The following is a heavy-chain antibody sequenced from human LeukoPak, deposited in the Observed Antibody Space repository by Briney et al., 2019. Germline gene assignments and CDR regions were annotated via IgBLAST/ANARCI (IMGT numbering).Heavy chain of an antibody. CDR1: GYTFSGYF. CDR2: INPNSGGT. V-gene: IGHV1-2*02. D-gene: IGHD1-26*01. CDR3: ARSPQYSGSFH. Sequence: ASVKVSCKASGYTFSGYFMHWVRQAPGQGLEWMGWINPNSGGTNYAQKFQGRVTMTRDTSISTAYMELSRLRSDDTAVYYCARSPQYSGSFHWGQGTLVTVSS. J-gene: IGHJ4*02.